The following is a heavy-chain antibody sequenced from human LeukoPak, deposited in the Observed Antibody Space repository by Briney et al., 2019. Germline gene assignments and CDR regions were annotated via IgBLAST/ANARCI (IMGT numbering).Heavy chain of an antibody. CDR3: AKDPEQQLVSWFDP. J-gene: IGHJ5*02. V-gene: IGHV3-23*01. Sequence: GGSLRLSCAASGFTFSSYAMSWVRQAPGKGLEWVSAISGSGGSAYYADSVKGRFTISRDNSKNTLYLQMNSLRAEDTAVYYCAKDPEQQLVSWFDPWGQGTLVTVSS. CDR2: ISGSGGSA. CDR1: GFTFSSYA. D-gene: IGHD6-13*01.